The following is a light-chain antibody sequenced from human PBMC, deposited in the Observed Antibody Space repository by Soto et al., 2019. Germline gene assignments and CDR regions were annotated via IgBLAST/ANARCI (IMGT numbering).Light chain of an antibody. CDR2: DVS. CDR3: RSYPSSNTLV. CDR1: SSDVGGYNY. V-gene: IGLV2-14*01. Sequence: QSVLTQPASVSGSPGQSITISCTGTSSDVGGYNYVSWYQQHPGKAPKLMIYDVSNRPSGVSNRFSGSKSGNTASLTISGLQAEDVSDYDCRSYPSSNTLVFVTGSKVTVL. J-gene: IGLJ1*01.